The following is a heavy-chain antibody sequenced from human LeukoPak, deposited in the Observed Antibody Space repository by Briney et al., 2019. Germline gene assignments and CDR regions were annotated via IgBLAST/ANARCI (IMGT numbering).Heavy chain of an antibody. CDR3: AKARVTTGYYMQVDY. V-gene: IGHV3-23*01. J-gene: IGHJ4*02. CDR1: GFTFSTYA. CDR2: ISASGTA. Sequence: GGSLRLSCAASGFTFSTYAMTWVRQAREKGLEWVSFISASGTAHYADSMKGRFTISRDNSKNTVYLQLSSLRPEDTAVYYCAKARVTTGYYMQVDYWGQGTLVTVSS. D-gene: IGHD3-9*01.